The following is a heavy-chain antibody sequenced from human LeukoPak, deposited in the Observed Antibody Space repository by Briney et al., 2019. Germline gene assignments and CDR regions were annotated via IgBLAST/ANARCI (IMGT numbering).Heavy chain of an antibody. V-gene: IGHV3-7*01. J-gene: IGHJ5*02. CDR2: IKTDGSEK. D-gene: IGHD1-1*01. CDR3: ARDINPKYNNGDP. Sequence: GGSLRLSCAASGFRFTSYWMSWVRQAPGKGLEWVANIKTDGSEKYYVDSVKGRFTVSRDNAGNSLFLQMDSLRVEDTGVYYCARDINPKYNNGDPWGQGTLVTVSS. CDR1: GFRFTSYW.